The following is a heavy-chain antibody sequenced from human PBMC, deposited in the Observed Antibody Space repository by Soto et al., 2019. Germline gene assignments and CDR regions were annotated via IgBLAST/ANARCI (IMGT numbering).Heavy chain of an antibody. CDR2: ISYDGSNK. CDR3: AKDIVRYTYGACDY. Sequence: GGSLRLSCAASGFTFNTYGLYWVRQAPGKGLEWVAAISYDGSNKYHADSVKSRFTISRDNSKNTLYLQMNSLRVEDTAVYYCAKDIVRYTYGACDYWGQGALVTVS. J-gene: IGHJ4*02. V-gene: IGHV3-30*18. CDR1: GFTFNTYG. D-gene: IGHD5-18*01.